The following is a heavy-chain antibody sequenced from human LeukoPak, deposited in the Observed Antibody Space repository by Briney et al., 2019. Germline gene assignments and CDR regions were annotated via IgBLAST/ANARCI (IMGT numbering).Heavy chain of an antibody. J-gene: IGHJ6*02. D-gene: IGHD6-25*01. CDR2: IKQDGSEK. Sequence: GGSLRLSCAASGFTFSSYWMSWVRQAPGKGLEWVANIKQDGSEKYYVDSVKGRFTISRDNAKNPLYLQMNSLRAEDTAVYYCARRLPNYYYYGMDVWGQGTTVTVSS. CDR1: GFTFSSYW. V-gene: IGHV3-7*01. CDR3: ARRLPNYYYYGMDV.